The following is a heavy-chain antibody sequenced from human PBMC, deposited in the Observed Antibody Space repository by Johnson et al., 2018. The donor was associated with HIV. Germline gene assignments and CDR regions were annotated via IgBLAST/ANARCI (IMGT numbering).Heavy chain of an antibody. D-gene: IGHD3-3*01. CDR2: IRYDGSNK. CDR1: GFTFSSYG. J-gene: IGHJ3*02. V-gene: IGHV3-30*02. Sequence: QVQLVESGGGVVQPGGSLRLSCAASGFTFSSYGMHWVRQAPGKGLEWVAFIRYDGSNKYYADSVKGRFTISRDNSKNTMYLQMNSLRPEDTAVYYCAKDVLQFHRGAFDIWGQGTMVTVSS. CDR3: AKDVLQFHRGAFDI.